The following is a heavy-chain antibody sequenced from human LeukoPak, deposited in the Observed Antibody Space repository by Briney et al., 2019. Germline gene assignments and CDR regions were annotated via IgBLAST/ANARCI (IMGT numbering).Heavy chain of an antibody. J-gene: IGHJ4*02. D-gene: IGHD3-10*01. Sequence: QPGGSLRLSCAASGFTFDDYAMHWVRQAPGKGLEWVSGISWNSGSIGYADSVKGRFTISRDNSKNTLYLQMNSLRAEDTTVYYCAKVLGSGSYLYYFDYWGQGTLVTVSS. CDR1: GFTFDDYA. V-gene: IGHV3-9*01. CDR3: AKVLGSGSYLYYFDY. CDR2: ISWNSGSI.